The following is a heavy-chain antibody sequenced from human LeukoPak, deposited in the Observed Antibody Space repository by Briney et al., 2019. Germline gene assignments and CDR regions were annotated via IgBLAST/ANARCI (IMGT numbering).Heavy chain of an antibody. D-gene: IGHD2-2*02. CDR2: IRFDGSNK. CDR3: ARTSSTVVVPAAIFPYNWFDP. V-gene: IGHV3-30*02. J-gene: IGHJ5*02. Sequence: GGSLRLSCAASGFTFSRYGMHWVRQAPGKGLEWVAFIRFDGSNKYYGDSVKGRFTVSRDNSKNTLYLQMNSLRAEDTAVYYCARTSSTVVVPAAIFPYNWFDPWGQGTLVTVSS. CDR1: GFTFSRYG.